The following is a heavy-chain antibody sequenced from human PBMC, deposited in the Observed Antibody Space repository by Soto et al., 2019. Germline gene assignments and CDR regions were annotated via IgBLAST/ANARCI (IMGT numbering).Heavy chain of an antibody. CDR2: IKSKTDGGTT. V-gene: IGHV3-15*01. Sequence: GGSLRLSCAASGFTFSNAWMSWVRQAPGKGLEWVGRIKSKTDGGTTDYAAPVKGRFTISRDDSKNTLYLQMNSLKTEDTAVYYCTTDPIRNCSSTSCYYYYGMDVWGQGTTVTVSS. D-gene: IGHD2-2*01. J-gene: IGHJ6*02. CDR3: TTDPIRNCSSTSCYYYYGMDV. CDR1: GFTFSNAW.